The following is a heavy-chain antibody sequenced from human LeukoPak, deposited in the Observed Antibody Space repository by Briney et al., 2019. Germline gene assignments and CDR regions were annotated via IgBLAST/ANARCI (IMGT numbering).Heavy chain of an antibody. Sequence: GGSLRLSCAASGFTFSNAWMSWVRQAPGKGLEWVGRFRSKTDGGTIDYAAPVKGRFTISRDDSRNTLYLQMNSLKTEDTAVYYCATVIMGAPKDDYWGQGTLVTVSS. CDR2: FRSKTDGGTI. V-gene: IGHV3-15*05. CDR3: ATVIMGAPKDDY. J-gene: IGHJ4*02. CDR1: GFTFSNAW. D-gene: IGHD1-26*01.